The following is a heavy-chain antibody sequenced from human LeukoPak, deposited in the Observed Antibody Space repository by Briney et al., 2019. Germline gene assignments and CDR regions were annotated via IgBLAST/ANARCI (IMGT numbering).Heavy chain of an antibody. J-gene: IGHJ4*02. CDR3: ARGRVRGGSRGFNY. V-gene: IGHV1-8*03. D-gene: IGHD3-22*01. Sequence: ASVKVSCKASGNTFTSYDINWVRQATGRGLEWMGWMNPNSGNTGYAQKFQGRVTITRNTSISTAYMELSSLRSEDTAVYYCARGRVRGGSRGFNYWGQGTLVTVSS. CDR2: MNPNSGNT. CDR1: GNTFTSYD.